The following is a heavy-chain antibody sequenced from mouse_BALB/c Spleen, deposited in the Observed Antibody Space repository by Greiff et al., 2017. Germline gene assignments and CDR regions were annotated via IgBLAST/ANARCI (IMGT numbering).Heavy chain of an antibody. CDR3: ARGKIYGHYGAGWYFDV. D-gene: IGHD2-1*01. Sequence: QVQLQQSGAELVRPGTSVKVSCKASGYAFTNYLIEWVKQRPGQGLEWIGVINPGSGGTNYNEKFKGKATLTADKSSSTAYMQLSSLTSDDSAVYFCARGKIYGHYGAGWYFDVWGAGTTVTVSS. CDR1: GYAFTNYL. J-gene: IGHJ1*01. V-gene: IGHV1-54*01. CDR2: INPGSGGT.